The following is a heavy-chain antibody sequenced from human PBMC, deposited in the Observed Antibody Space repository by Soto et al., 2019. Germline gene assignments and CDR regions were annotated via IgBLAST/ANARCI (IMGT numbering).Heavy chain of an antibody. V-gene: IGHV4-31*02. D-gene: IGHD3-3*01. J-gene: IGHJ4*02. CDR2: IYCSGST. CDR3: ARTFYDFWSGYPSIFEY. Sequence: SQTLSLTWPVSSGSIIGGGCYWIFINQRPGKGLEWIGYIYCSGSTYYNPSLKSRATISVDTSKNQFSLKLSSVTAADTAVYYCARTFYDFWSGYPSIFEYWGQGTLVTVSS. CDR1: SGSIIGGGCY.